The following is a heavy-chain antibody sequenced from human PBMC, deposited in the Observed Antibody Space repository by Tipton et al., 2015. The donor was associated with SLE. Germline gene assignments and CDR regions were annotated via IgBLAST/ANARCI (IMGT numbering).Heavy chain of an antibody. D-gene: IGHD3-22*01. CDR2: VYTSGNT. V-gene: IGHV4-4*07. CDR1: GDSISSYY. CDR3: ARAYSDSSGYAFDI. Sequence: TLSLTCTVSGDSISSYYWNWIRQPAGKGLEWIGRVYTSGNTNYNPSLKSRVTMSVETSRNQFYLKLSSVTAADTAVYYCARAYSDSSGYAFDIWGQGTMVTVSS. J-gene: IGHJ3*02.